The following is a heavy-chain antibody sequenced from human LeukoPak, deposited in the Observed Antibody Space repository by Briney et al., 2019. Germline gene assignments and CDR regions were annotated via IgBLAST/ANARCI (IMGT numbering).Heavy chain of an antibody. J-gene: IGHJ4*02. CDR1: GYTFTGYY. CDR3: ASSEGDSSGYYPDY. V-gene: IGHV1-2*02. CDR2: INPNSGGT. D-gene: IGHD3-22*01. Sequence: GASVKVSCKASGYTFTGYYMHWVRQAPGQGLEWMGWINPNSGGTNYAQKFQGRVTMTRDTSISIAYMELSRLRSDDTAVYYCASSEGDSSGYYPDYWGQGTLVTVSS.